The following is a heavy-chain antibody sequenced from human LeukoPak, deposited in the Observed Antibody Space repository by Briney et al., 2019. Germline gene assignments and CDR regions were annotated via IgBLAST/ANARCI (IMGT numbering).Heavy chain of an antibody. CDR3: ARDPGSSYFDY. Sequence: SETLSLTCTVSGGSISSYYWSWIRQPAGKGLEWIGRIYTSGSTNYNPSLKSRVTISVAKSKNQFALKLSSVTAADTAVYYCARDPGSSYFDYWGQGTLVTVSS. CDR1: GGSISSYY. CDR2: IYTSGST. D-gene: IGHD1-26*01. J-gene: IGHJ4*02. V-gene: IGHV4-4*07.